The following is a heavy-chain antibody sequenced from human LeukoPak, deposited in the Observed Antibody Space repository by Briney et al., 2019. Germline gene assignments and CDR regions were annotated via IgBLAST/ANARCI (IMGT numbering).Heavy chain of an antibody. Sequence: PSQTLSLTCTVSGDSISSGDYYWSWIRQPPGKGLEWIGYIYYSGSTYYNPSLKSRVTISVDTSKNQFSLKLSSVTAADTAVYYCARDSTDYYDTFDAFDIWGQGTMVTVSS. CDR1: GDSISSGDYY. CDR3: ARDSTDYYDTFDAFDI. V-gene: IGHV4-31*03. CDR2: IYYSGST. D-gene: IGHD3-22*01. J-gene: IGHJ3*02.